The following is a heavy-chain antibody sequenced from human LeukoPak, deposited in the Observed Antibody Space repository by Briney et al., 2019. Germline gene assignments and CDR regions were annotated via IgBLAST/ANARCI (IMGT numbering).Heavy chain of an antibody. CDR2: IYYSGST. CDR1: GGSISRSSYY. J-gene: IGHJ4*02. CDR3: ARHGSIATGAFTY. D-gene: IGHD6-13*01. V-gene: IGHV4-39*01. Sequence: PSETLSLTCSVSGGSISRSSYYWGWTRQPPGKGMEWIGSIYYSGSTYYNPSLKSRVTISVDTSRNQFSLKLGSVTAADTAVYYCARHGSIATGAFTYWGQGTLVTVSS.